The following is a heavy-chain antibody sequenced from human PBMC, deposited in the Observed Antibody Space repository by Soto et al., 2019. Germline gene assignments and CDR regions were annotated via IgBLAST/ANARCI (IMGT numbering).Heavy chain of an antibody. J-gene: IGHJ4*02. Sequence: QVQLQESGPRLVKPSETLSLTCIVSGGSISNYYWSWIRQPPGKGLEWIGYIYYSGSTNYNPSLRSRVTISVDTSKNQFSLNLSSVTAADTAVYYCARAVLPATAPFDYWGQGTLVTVSS. CDR3: ARAVLPATAPFDY. V-gene: IGHV4-59*01. D-gene: IGHD2-2*01. CDR1: GGSISNYY. CDR2: IYYSGST.